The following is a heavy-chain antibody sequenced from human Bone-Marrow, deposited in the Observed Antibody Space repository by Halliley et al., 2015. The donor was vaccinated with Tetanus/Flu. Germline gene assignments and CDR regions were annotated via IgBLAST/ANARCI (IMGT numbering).Heavy chain of an antibody. CDR2: IYYSGST. CDR1: GYSISSGYY. J-gene: IGHJ4*02. CDR3: ARVNLGGADQIDY. D-gene: IGHD3-16*01. Sequence: TLSLTCAVSGYSISSGYYWGWLRQPPGKGLEWIGNIYYSGSTNYEPSLKSRVTISLDTSKNQFSLKLNSLTAADTAVYFCARVNLGGADQIDYWGQGTLVTVSS. V-gene: IGHV4-38-2*01.